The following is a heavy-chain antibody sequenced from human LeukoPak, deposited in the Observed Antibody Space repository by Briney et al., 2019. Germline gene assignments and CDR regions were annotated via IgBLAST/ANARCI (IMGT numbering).Heavy chain of an antibody. V-gene: IGHV1-69*10. Sequence: ASVKVSCRVSGGTNYALSWVRQAPGQGLEWMGGIIPVLDVANSAQKFQGRVTFTADKSTNTAYMELSSLRSEDTAMYFCARGDSDVSGDFRTFEFWGQGTRVTVSS. J-gene: IGHJ4*02. CDR3: ARGDSDVSGDFRTFEF. D-gene: IGHD4-17*01. CDR2: IIPVLDVA. CDR1: GGTNYA.